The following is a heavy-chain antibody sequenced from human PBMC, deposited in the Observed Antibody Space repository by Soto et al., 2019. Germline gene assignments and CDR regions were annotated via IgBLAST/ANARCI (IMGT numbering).Heavy chain of an antibody. V-gene: IGHV3-23*01. CDR2: ISGNSGKT. Sequence: EVQLLESGGGLVQPGGSLRLSCTASGFTFSSYAMSWVRQAPGKELEWVSTISGNSGKTNYAESVKGRFSISRDNSKNTVHLQLDSLRDDDTAVYFWAKLGFVLMELDYLPQWGHGTLVTVSS. CDR1: GFTFSSYA. J-gene: IGHJ4*01. D-gene: IGHD2-8*01. CDR3: AKLGFVLMELDYLPQ.